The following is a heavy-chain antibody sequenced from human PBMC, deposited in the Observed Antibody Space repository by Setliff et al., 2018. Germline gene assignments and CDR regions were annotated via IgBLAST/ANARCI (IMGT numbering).Heavy chain of an antibody. J-gene: IGHJ1*01. V-gene: IGHV4-4*08. CDR2: IYSSGST. CDR1: GGSISSHY. D-gene: IGHD3-10*01. Sequence: SETLSLTCTVSGGSISSHYWSWIRQPPGKGLEWIGYIYSSGSTNYNPSLKSRVTISVDTSKNQFSLKLSSVTASDTAVYYCARGPRGYGSGSDYATEYFQHWGQGTLVTVSS. CDR3: ARGPRGYGSGSDYATEYFQH.